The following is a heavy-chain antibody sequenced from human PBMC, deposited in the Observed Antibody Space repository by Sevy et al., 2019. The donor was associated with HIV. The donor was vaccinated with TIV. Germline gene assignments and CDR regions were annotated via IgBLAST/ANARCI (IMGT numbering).Heavy chain of an antibody. CDR2: FDPQDVKT. CDR1: GYTLTELS. J-gene: IGHJ5*02. CDR3: ATVGLRYFSGTSSYQGDWFDP. Sequence: ASVKVSCKASGYTLTELSIDWVRQAPGKALEWMGEFDPQDVKTISSQRFQGRLTMTVDTSTDTAYMELSSLSSEDTAVYYCATVGLRYFSGTSSYQGDWFDPWGQGTLVTVSS. V-gene: IGHV1-24*01. D-gene: IGHD2-15*01.